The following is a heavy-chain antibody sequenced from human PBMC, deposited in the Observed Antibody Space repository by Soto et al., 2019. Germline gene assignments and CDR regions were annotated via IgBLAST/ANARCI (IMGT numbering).Heavy chain of an antibody. CDR2: MFYGVST. J-gene: IGHJ4*02. V-gene: IGHV4-39*01. CDR1: VSSINSSGYY. D-gene: IGHD3-3*02. Sequence: PSETLSLTCPISVSSINSSGYYWGCIRQPPGKGLEWIGSMFYGVSTYYNPSLKSRVTVSVDTSKNQFSLNLRSVTAADTAVYYCARLPSRHLVDYWGQGTLVTVSS. CDR3: ARLPSRHLVDY.